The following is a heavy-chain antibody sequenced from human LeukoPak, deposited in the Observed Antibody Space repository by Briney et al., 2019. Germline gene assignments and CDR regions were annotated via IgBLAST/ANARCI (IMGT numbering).Heavy chain of an antibody. CDR3: AKDDAWLQYGN. D-gene: IGHD5-24*01. CDR2: IGTAGEI. Sequence: GGSLRLSCAASGFTFRSYDMHWVRQATGKGLEWVSGIGTAGEIYYPGSVKGRFTISRENAKNSLYLQMNSLRPEDTAVYYCAKDDAWLQYGNWGRGTLVTVSS. CDR1: GFTFRSYD. V-gene: IGHV3-13*01. J-gene: IGHJ4*02.